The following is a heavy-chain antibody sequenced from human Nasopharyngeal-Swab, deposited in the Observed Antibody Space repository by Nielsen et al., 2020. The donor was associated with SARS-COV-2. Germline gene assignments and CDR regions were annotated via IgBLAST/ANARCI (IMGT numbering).Heavy chain of an antibody. V-gene: IGHV3-13*01. D-gene: IGHD6-13*01. J-gene: IGHJ6*02. CDR1: GFTFSSYD. CDR2: IGTAGDT. CDR3: ARDRVDSSSWGYYYGMDV. Sequence: GESLKISCAASGFTFSSYDMHWVRQAPGKGLEWVSAIGTAGDTYYPGSVKGRFTISRENAKNSLYLQMNSLRAGDTAVYYCARDRVDSSSWGYYYGMDVWGQGTTVTVSS.